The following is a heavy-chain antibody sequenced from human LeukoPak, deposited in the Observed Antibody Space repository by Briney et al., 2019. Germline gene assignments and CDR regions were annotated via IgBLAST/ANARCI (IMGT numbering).Heavy chain of an antibody. V-gene: IGHV3-30-3*01. CDR1: GFTFSNYA. CDR3: ARGIAAGASLPFDY. Sequence: GRSLRLSCAASGFTFSNYAMDWVRQAPGKGQEWVAVISYDGSDKYYADSVKGRFTISRDNSKNTVYLQMNSLRAEETALYYCARGIAAGASLPFDYWGQGTLVTVSS. D-gene: IGHD6-13*01. CDR2: ISYDGSDK. J-gene: IGHJ4*02.